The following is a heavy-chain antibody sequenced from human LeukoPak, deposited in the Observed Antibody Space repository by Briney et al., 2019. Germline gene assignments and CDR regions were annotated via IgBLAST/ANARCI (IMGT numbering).Heavy chain of an antibody. CDR3: ARGWVGAFDI. CDR2: IYYSGST. Sequence: SETLSLTCTVSGGSISSSSYHWGWIRQPPGKGLEWIGSIYYSGSTYYNPSLKSRVTISVDRSKNQFSLKLSSVTAADTAVYYCARGWVGAFDIWGQGTMVTVSS. CDR1: GGSISSSSYH. D-gene: IGHD1-26*01. V-gene: IGHV4-39*07. J-gene: IGHJ3*02.